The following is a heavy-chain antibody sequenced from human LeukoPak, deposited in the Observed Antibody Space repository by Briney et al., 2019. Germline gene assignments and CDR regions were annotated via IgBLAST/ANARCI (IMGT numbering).Heavy chain of an antibody. CDR3: ARVRYYYDSSGYYPHPYFDY. CDR1: GFTFSSYD. J-gene: IGHJ4*02. D-gene: IGHD3-22*01. V-gene: IGHV3-13*01. Sequence: GGSLRLFCAASGFTFSSYDMHWVRQATGKGLEWVSAIGTAGDTYYPGSVKGRFTISRENAKNSLYLQTNSLRAGDTAVYYCARVRYYYDSSGYYPHPYFDYWGQGTLVTVSS. CDR2: IGTAGDT.